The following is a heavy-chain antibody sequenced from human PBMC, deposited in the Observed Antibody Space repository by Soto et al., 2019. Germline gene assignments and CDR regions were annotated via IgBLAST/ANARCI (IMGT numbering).Heavy chain of an antibody. J-gene: IGHJ6*02. CDR1: GDSVSSNSAG. V-gene: IGHV6-1*01. Sequence: SQTLSLTCVISGDSVSSNSAGWNWIRQSPSRGLEWLGRTYYKSKWNNDYALSVKSRITINPDTSKNQFSLHLYSVTPEDTAVYYCARDGSTETTNFHYAMDVWGQGTTVTVSS. D-gene: IGHD4-17*01. CDR2: TYYKSKWNN. CDR3: ARDGSTETTNFHYAMDV.